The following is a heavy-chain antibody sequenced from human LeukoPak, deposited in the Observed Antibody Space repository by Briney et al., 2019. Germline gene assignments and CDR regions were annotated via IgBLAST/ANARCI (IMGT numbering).Heavy chain of an antibody. D-gene: IGHD2-2*01. CDR2: ITGSSDSI. CDR3: ARLVCSTIPCYGKFYFDS. CDR1: GFTFSSYA. Sequence: GGPLRPSCAASGFTFSSYAMEWVRQAPGKGLEWVSSITGSSDSIYYADSVKGRFTISRDNAKNSVYLQMNSLRAEDTAVYYCARLVCSTIPCYGKFYFDSWGQGTLVPVSS. J-gene: IGHJ4*02. V-gene: IGHV3-21*01.